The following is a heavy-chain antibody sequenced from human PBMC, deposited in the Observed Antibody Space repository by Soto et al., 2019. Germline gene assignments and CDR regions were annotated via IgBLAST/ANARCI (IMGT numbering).Heavy chain of an antibody. D-gene: IGHD3-22*01. CDR1: GFTFSSYA. CDR3: AKVSRRTYYYDSSGYEDY. CDR2: ISGSGGST. V-gene: IGHV3-23*01. J-gene: IGHJ4*02. Sequence: EVQLLESGGGLVQPGGSLRLSCAASGFTFSSYAMSWVRQAPGKGLEWVSAISGSGGSTYYADSVKGRFTISRDNSKNTLYLQMNSLRAEDTAVYYCAKVSRRTYYYDSSGYEDYWGQGTLVTVSS.